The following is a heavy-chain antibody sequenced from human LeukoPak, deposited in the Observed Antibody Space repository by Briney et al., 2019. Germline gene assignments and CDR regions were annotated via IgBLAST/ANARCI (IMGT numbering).Heavy chain of an antibody. V-gene: IGHV3-48*03. CDR3: AELGITMIGCV. J-gene: IGHJ6*03. CDR1: GFTFSSYE. Sequence: GGSLRLSCAASGFTFSSYEMNWVRQAPGKGLEWVSYISSSGSTIYYADSVKGRFTISRDNAKNSLYLQMNSLRAEDTAVYYCAELGITMIGCVWGKGATVTISS. CDR2: ISSSGSTI. D-gene: IGHD3-10*02.